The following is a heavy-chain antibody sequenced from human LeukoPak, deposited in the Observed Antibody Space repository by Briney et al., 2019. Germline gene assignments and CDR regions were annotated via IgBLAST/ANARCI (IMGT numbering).Heavy chain of an antibody. D-gene: IGHD3-3*01. CDR3: ARDDPDFPFDY. V-gene: IGHV1-2*06. Sequence: ASVKVSCKASGGTFSSYAISWVRQAPGQELGWMGRINPNSGGTNYAQKFQGRVTMTRDTSISTAYMELSRLTSDDTAVYYCARDDPDFPFDYWGQGTLVTVSS. CDR2: INPNSGGT. CDR1: GGTFSSYA. J-gene: IGHJ4*02.